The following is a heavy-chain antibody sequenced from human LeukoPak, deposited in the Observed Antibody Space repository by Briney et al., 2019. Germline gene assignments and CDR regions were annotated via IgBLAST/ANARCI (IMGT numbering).Heavy chain of an antibody. V-gene: IGHV4-31*03. CDR1: GGSISSGGYY. Sequence: SETLSLTCTVSGGSISSGGYYWSWIRQHPGKGLEWIGYIYYSGRTYYNPSLKSRVTISVDTSKNQFSLKLSSVTAADTAVYYCARGLRAWYYFDYWGQGTLVTVSS. CDR3: ARGLRAWYYFDY. D-gene: IGHD4-17*01. CDR2: IYYSGRT. J-gene: IGHJ4*02.